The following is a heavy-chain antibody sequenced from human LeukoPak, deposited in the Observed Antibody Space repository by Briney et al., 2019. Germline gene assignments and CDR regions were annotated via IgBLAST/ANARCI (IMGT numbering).Heavy chain of an antibody. V-gene: IGHV3-23*01. CDR2: ISGSGGST. CDR3: AKLGGDHKYYYYYMDV. CDR1: GFTFSSYA. D-gene: IGHD2-21*02. J-gene: IGHJ6*03. Sequence: GGSLRLSCAASGFTFSSYAMSWVRQAPGRGLEWVSAISGSGGSTYYADSVEGRFTISRDNSKNTLYLQMNSLRAEDTAVYYCAKLGGDHKYYYYYMDVWGKGTTVTVSS.